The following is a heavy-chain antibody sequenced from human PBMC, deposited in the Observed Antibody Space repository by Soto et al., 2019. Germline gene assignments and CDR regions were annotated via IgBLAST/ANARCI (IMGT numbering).Heavy chain of an antibody. CDR3: ASRLDY. CDR1: GGSLSGYY. V-gene: IGHV4-34*01. J-gene: IGHJ4*01. CDR2: INHSGST. Sequence: SETLSLTCAVYGGSLSGYYWSWIRQPPGKGLEWIGEINHSGSTNYNPSLKSRVTISADTSKNQFSLKLSSVTAADTAVYYCASRLDYWGHGTLVTVSS.